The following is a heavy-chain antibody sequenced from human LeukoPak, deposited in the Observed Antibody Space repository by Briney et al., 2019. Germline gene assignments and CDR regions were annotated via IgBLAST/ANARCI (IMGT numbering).Heavy chain of an antibody. J-gene: IGHJ3*02. CDR2: ISSSSSYI. Sequence: GGSLRLSCAASGFTFSSYSMNWVRQAPGKGLGWVSSISSSSSYIYYADSVKGRFTISRDNAKNSLYLQMNSLRAEDTAVYYCARDRFRAAFDIWGQGTMVTVSS. CDR1: GFTFSSYS. CDR3: ARDRFRAAFDI. D-gene: IGHD3-16*01. V-gene: IGHV3-21*01.